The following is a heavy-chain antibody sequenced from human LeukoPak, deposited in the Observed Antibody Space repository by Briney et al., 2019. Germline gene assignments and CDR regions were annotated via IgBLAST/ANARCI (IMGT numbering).Heavy chain of an antibody. J-gene: IGHJ3*02. CDR2: IYPGDSDT. V-gene: IGHV5-51*01. Sequence: KLGEPLQISCQGSGSSFISYWIGWGRQLPGKGLEGMGIIYPGDSDTRYSPSFQGQVTISADKSISTAYLQWSSLKASDTAMYYCVRSATFDIWGAGTMVTVSS. CDR1: GSSFISYW. D-gene: IGHD6-25*01. CDR3: VRSATFDI.